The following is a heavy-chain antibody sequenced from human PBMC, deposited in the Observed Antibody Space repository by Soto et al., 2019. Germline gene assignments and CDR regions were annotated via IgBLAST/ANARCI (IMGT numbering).Heavy chain of an antibody. V-gene: IGHV3-11*03. J-gene: IGHJ4*02. CDR3: ARSATYYYDSSGYYGY. CDR1: GFPFSDYY. D-gene: IGHD3-22*01. CDR2: ISSSSSYA. Sequence: GGSLSLSCAASGFPFSDYYMSWIRQAPGKGLEWVSYISSSSSYANYADSVKGRFTISRDNAKNSLYLQMNSLRAEDTAVYYCARSATYYYDSSGYYGYWGQGTLVTVSS.